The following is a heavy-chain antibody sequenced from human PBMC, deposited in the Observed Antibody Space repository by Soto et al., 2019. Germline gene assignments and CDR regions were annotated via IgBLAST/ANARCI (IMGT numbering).Heavy chain of an antibody. J-gene: IGHJ4*02. V-gene: IGHV4-59*01. D-gene: IGHD2-21*02. CDR3: ARSVEVTAAHIDY. CDR2: VYYTMST. CDR1: GGSISASY. Sequence: WYTLSPTGSVSGGSISASYWSWIRQSPGKGLGWFGYVYYTMSTNYTPSLRSRVSISVDTSKNDSSLRLGSVTSADTAVYFCARSVEVTAAHIDYWGQGTQVTVSS.